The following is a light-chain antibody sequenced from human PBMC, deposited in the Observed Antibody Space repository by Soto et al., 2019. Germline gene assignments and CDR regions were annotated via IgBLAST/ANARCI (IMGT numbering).Light chain of an antibody. J-gene: IGKJ4*01. V-gene: IGKV3-20*01. Sequence: EIVLTQSPGTLSLSPGERATLSCRASESVTSNSLAWYQQKPGQAPRLLIYSVSSRATGIPDRFSGSGSGTDFTLTISGLEPEDFAVYSCQQYSSSPTFGGGTKVDIK. CDR2: SVS. CDR1: ESVTSNS. CDR3: QQYSSSPT.